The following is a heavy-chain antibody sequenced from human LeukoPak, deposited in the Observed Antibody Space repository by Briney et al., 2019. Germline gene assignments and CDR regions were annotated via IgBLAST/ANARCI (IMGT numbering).Heavy chain of an antibody. J-gene: IGHJ4*02. CDR3: AKVTAAGTFDY. V-gene: IGHV3-9*03. D-gene: IGHD6-13*01. CDR2: ISWNSGSI. Sequence: GGSLRLSCAASGFTFDDYAMHWVRQAPGKGLEWVSGISWNSGSIGYADSVEGRFTIPRDNAKNSLYVQMNSLRAEDMALYYCAKVTAAGTFDYWGQGTLVTVSS. CDR1: GFTFDDYA.